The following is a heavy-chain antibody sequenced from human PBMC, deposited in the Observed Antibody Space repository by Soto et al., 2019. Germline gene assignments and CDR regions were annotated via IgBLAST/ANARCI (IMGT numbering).Heavy chain of an antibody. V-gene: IGHV3-48*02. Sequence: EVQLVESGGGLVQPGGSLRLSCAASGFTFSSYSMNWVRQAPGKGLEWVSYISSSSSTIYYADSVKGRFTISRDNAKNALYLVMNSLRDDDTAVYYCGEGEWFDPWGQGTLVTVSS. CDR2: ISSSSSTI. D-gene: IGHD3-16*01. CDR3: GEGEWFDP. CDR1: GFTFSSYS. J-gene: IGHJ5*02.